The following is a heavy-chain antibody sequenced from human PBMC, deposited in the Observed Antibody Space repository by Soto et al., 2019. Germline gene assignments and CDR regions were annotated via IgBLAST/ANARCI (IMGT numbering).Heavy chain of an antibody. CDR3: AKGNILTGYSPLDY. J-gene: IGHJ4*02. Sequence: PGGSLRLSCAASGFTFSSYAMSWVRQAPGKGLEWVSATSGSGGSTYYADSVKGRFTISRDNSKNTLYLQMNSLRAEDTALYYCAKGNILTGYSPLDYWGQGTLVTVSS. CDR2: TSGSGGST. CDR1: GFTFSSYA. V-gene: IGHV3-23*01. D-gene: IGHD3-9*01.